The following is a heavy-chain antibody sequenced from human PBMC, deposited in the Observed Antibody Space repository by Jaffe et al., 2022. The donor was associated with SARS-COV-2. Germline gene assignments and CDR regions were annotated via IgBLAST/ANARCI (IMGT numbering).Heavy chain of an antibody. CDR3: ARLWGLRGRFLEWLPSARGGLDV. D-gene: IGHD3-3*01. CDR1: GFTVSSNY. V-gene: IGHV3-66*02. Sequence: EVQLVESGGGLVQPGGSLRLSCAASGFTVSSNYMSWVRQAPGKGLEWVSVIYSGGSTYYADSVKGRFTISRDNSKNTLYLQMNSLRAEDTAVYYCARLWGLRGRFLEWLPSARGGLDVWGQGTTVTVSS. J-gene: IGHJ6*02. CDR2: IYSGGST.